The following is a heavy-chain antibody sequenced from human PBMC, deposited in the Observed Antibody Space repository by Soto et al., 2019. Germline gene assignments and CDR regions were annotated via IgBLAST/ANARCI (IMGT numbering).Heavy chain of an antibody. Sequence: QITLKESGPTLVKPTETLTVTCTGSGFSLSGDGVGVGWIRQPPGKALEWLALIYWDDDQRYSPSLKTRLTITKDASKNQVVLTMTNMHPMDTATYYCAHAYGGTSWPNAAFDIWGQVTVVTVSS. V-gene: IGHV2-5*02. CDR3: AHAYGGTSWPNAAFDI. J-gene: IGHJ3*02. D-gene: IGHD2-21*01. CDR1: GFSLSGDGVG. CDR2: IYWDDDQ.